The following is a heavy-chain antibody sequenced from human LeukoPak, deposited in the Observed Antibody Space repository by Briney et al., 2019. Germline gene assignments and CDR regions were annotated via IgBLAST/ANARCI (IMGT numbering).Heavy chain of an antibody. CDR1: GFSLTTSGVG. J-gene: IGHJ3*02. CDR2: IYWGDDK. V-gene: IGHV2-5*02. Sequence: SGPTLVKPTQTLTLTCTFSGFSLTTSGVGVGWIRQPPGKALEWLALIYWGDDKRYSPSLKSRLTITKDTSKNQVVLTMTNMDPVDTATYYCAHSGTVTTPHDAFDIWGQGQWSPSLQ. CDR3: AHSGTVTTPHDAFDI. D-gene: IGHD4-17*01.